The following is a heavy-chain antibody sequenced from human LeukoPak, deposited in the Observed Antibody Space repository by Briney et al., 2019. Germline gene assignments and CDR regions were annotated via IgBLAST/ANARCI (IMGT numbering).Heavy chain of an antibody. CDR2: ISAYNGNT. V-gene: IGHV1-18*01. CDR1: GYTFTSYG. CDR3: ARERAYCSSTSCRSAGY. J-gene: IGHJ4*02. Sequence: ASVKVSCKASGYTFTSYGISWVRRAPGQGLEWMGWISAYNGNTNYAQKLQGRVTMTTDTSTSTAYMELRSLRSDDTAVYYCARERAYCSSTSCRSAGYWGQGTLVTVSP. D-gene: IGHD2-2*01.